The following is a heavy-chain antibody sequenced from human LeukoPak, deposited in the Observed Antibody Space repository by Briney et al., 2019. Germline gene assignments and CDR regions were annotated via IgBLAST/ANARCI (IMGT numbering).Heavy chain of an antibody. D-gene: IGHD3-22*01. CDR2: FEPEDGET. CDR1: GYTLTELS. Sequence: ASVKVSCKVSGYTLTELSMHWVRQAPGKGLEWMGGFEPEDGETIYAQKFQGRVTMTEDTSTDTAYMELSSLRSEDTAVYYCATGYYDSSGYYVNWFDPWGQGTLVTVSS. CDR3: ATGYYDSSGYYVNWFDP. J-gene: IGHJ5*02. V-gene: IGHV1-24*01.